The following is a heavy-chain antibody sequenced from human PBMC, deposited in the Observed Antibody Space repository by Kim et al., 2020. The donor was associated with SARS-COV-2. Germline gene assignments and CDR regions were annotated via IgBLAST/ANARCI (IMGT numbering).Heavy chain of an antibody. CDR2: MNPNSGNT. Sequence: ASVKVSCKASGYTFTSYDINWVRQATGQGLEWMGWMNPNSGNTGYAQKFQGRVTMTRNTSISTAYMELSSLRSEDTAVYYCVSSGGQSPPYYYYGMDVWGQGTTVTVSS. D-gene: IGHD6-19*01. V-gene: IGHV1-8*01. J-gene: IGHJ6*02. CDR1: GYTFTSYD. CDR3: VSSGGQSPPYYYYGMDV.